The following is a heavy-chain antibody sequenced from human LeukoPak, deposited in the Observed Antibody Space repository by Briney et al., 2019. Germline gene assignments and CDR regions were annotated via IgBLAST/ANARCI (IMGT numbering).Heavy chain of an antibody. V-gene: IGHV4-34*01. CDR3: ARGFPPGSGSRGSHAFDV. CDR1: EMSFSAYY. CDR2: INYGGST. J-gene: IGHJ3*01. D-gene: IGHD6-19*01. Sequence: PSETLSLSCAVSEMSFSAYYWNWIRQSPGKGLEWIGEINYGGSTKYTPSLEGRGTILIDTSKNQFSLKLTSVTAADTAVYYCARGFPPGSGSRGSHAFDVWGQGTMVTVSS.